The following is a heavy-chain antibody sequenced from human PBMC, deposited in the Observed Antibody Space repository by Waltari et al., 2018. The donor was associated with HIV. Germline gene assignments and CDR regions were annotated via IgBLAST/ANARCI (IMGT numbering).Heavy chain of an antibody. CDR1: GIGFSSNY. CDR3: AKVVKYYDVGGGYWESAP. Sequence: EVHDVDSGGHLIQPGRSRALSCSPSGIGFSSNYITWVRQAPGNGVEWVGGLYLDSTGQHAYFAKGRFTLSSDNYKNTVYLEMNYLRHEDTAIYYCAKVVKYYDVGGGYWESAPWGQGTLVTVSS. J-gene: IGHJ5*02. CDR2: LYLDSTG. V-gene: IGHV3-53*01. D-gene: IGHD3-22*01.